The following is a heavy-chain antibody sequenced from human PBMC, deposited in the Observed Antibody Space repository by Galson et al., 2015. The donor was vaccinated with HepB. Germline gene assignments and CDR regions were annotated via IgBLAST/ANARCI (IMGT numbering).Heavy chain of an antibody. D-gene: IGHD2-2*01. CDR1: GFSLSTSGMC. CDR3: ARMDQLLSDSGSYGMDV. V-gene: IGHV2-70*11. CDR2: IDWDDDK. J-gene: IGHJ6*02. Sequence: PALVKPTQTLTLTCTFSGFSLSTSGMCVSWIRQPPGKALEWLARIDWDDDKYYSTSLKTRLTISKDTSKNQVVLTMTNMDPVDTATYYCARMDQLLSDSGSYGMDVWGQGTTVTVSS.